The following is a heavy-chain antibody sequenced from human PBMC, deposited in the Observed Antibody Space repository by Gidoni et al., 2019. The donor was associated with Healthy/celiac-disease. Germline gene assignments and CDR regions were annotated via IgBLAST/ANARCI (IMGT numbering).Heavy chain of an antibody. V-gene: IGHV5-51*03. CDR1: GYSFTSYW. D-gene: IGHD5-18*01. J-gene: IGHJ4*02. Sequence: VPLVQSGAEVKQPGESLKISSKGFGYSFTSYWNGRVRQMPGKGLEWMGITYPGDSDTRYSPSVQGQVTISADKSISTAYLQWSSLKASDTAMYYCARLSTAAMVFDFDYWGQGTLVTVSS. CDR2: TYPGDSDT. CDR3: ARLSTAAMVFDFDY.